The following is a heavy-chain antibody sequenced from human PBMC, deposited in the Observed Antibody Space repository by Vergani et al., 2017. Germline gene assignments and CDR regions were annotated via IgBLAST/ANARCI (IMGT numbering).Heavy chain of an antibody. Sequence: QVQLQESGPGLVKPSQTLSLTCTVSGGSISSGSYYWSWIRQPAGKGLEWIGRIYTSGSTNYNPSLKSRVTISVDTSKNPFSLKLSSVTAADTAVYYCARGRNYYDSSGYIDYWGQGTLVTVSS. J-gene: IGHJ4*02. CDR3: ARGRNYYDSSGYIDY. CDR2: IYTSGST. V-gene: IGHV4-61*02. CDR1: GGSISSGSYY. D-gene: IGHD3-22*01.